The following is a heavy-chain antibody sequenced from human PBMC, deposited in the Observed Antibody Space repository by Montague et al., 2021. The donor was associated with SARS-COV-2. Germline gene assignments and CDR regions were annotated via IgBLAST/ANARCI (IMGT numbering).Heavy chain of an antibody. V-gene: IGHV4-31*03. CDR3: ALNYFRVRSWYGMDV. CDR2: IYYSGST. Sequence: TLSLTCTVSGGSISSGGYYWSWIRQHPGKGLEWIGYIYYSGSTYYNPSIQSRVTISVDTSKNQFSLKLSSVTAADTAVYYCALNYFRVRSWYGMDVWGQGTTVTVSS. D-gene: IGHD3-10*01. CDR1: GGSISSGGYY. J-gene: IGHJ6*02.